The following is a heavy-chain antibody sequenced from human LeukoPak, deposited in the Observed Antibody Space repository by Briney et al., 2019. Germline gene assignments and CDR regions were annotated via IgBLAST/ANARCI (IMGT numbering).Heavy chain of an antibody. Sequence: GGSLRLSCAASGFTFSTYAMSWVRQAPGKGLEWVANIKQDGSEKYYVDSVKGRFTISRDNAKNSLYLQMNSLRAEDTAVYYCARGLAPYYFDYWGQGTLVTVSS. CDR3: ARGLAPYYFDY. J-gene: IGHJ4*02. V-gene: IGHV3-7*01. CDR1: GFTFSTYA. D-gene: IGHD3-22*01. CDR2: IKQDGSEK.